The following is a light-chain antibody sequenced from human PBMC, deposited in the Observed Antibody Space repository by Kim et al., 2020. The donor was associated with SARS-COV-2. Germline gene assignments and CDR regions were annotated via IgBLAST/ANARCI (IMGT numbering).Light chain of an antibody. CDR2: GAS. CDR1: QSVSNNY. V-gene: IGKV3-20*01. Sequence: EIVLTQSPGTLSLSPGERATLSCRASQSVSNNYLAWYQQKAGQAPRLLIYGASSRATGIPDRFSGSGSGTVFTLTISRLEPEDFAVYYCQQYSSSPRTFGQGTKVDIK. CDR3: QQYSSSPRT. J-gene: IGKJ1*01.